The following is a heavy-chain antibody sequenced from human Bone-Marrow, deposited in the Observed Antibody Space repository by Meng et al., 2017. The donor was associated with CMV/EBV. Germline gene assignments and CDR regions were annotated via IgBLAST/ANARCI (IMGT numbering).Heavy chain of an antibody. D-gene: IGHD3-10*01. J-gene: IGHJ3*01. V-gene: IGHV3-11*01. CDR1: GFTFSDYY. Sequence: WPASGFTFSDYYMGWIRQAPGKGLECVSDISDSSISIYYAGSVKGRFTISRDNAKNSLYLQMNDLRAEDTAIYYCAGHTLPYDGFDLWGQGTMVTVSS. CDR2: ISDSSISI. CDR3: AGHTLPYDGFDL.